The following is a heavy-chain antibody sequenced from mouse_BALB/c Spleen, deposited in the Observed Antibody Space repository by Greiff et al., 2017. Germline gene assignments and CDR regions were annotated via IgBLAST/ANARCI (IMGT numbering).Heavy chain of an antibody. Sequence: DVKLVESGGGLVQPGGSRKLSCAASGFTFSDYGMAWVRQAPGKGPEWVAFISNLAYSIYYADTVTGRFTISRENAKNTLYLEMSSLRSEDTAMYYCARDRDGYYDYWGQGTTLTVSS. CDR1: GFTFSDYG. D-gene: IGHD2-3*01. CDR3: ARDRDGYYDY. V-gene: IGHV5-15*02. J-gene: IGHJ2*01. CDR2: ISNLAYSI.